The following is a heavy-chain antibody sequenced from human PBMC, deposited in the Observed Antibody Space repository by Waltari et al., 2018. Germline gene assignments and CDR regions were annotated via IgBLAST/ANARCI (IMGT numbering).Heavy chain of an antibody. J-gene: IGHJ6*02. D-gene: IGHD1-26*01. CDR2: IYSGGSK. V-gene: IGHV3-66*01. CDR1: GFTVSSNY. Sequence: EVQLVESGGGLVQPGGSLRLSCAASGFTVSSNYMSWVRQAPGKGLEWVSVIYSGGSKYYADSVKGRFTISRDNSKNTLYLQMNSLRAEDTAVYYCARLATPIGYYYGMDVWGQGTTVTVSS. CDR3: ARLATPIGYYYGMDV.